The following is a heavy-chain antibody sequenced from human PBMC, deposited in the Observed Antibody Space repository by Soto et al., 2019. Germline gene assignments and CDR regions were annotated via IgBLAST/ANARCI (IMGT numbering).Heavy chain of an antibody. CDR1: GGSLSSYY. Sequence: SETLSLTCTVSGGSLSSYYWSWIRQPPGKGLEWIGYIYYSGSTNYNPSLKTRVTISLDKSKSQFSLKLNSVTAADSAVYFCARLEGLATISYYFDYWGQGTLVTVSS. D-gene: IGHD3-9*01. CDR3: ARLEGLATISYYFDY. V-gene: IGHV4-59*08. J-gene: IGHJ4*02. CDR2: IYYSGST.